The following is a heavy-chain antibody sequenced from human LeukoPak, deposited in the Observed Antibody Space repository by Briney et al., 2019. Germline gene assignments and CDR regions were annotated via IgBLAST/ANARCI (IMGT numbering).Heavy chain of an antibody. V-gene: IGHV4-39*01. J-gene: IGHJ6*04. CDR1: GGSIISSSYY. Sequence: SETLSLTSTVPGGSIISSSYYWGWIRHPPGKGLEWIGSIYYSGSTYYNPSLKSRVTISVDTSKNQFSLKLSSVTAADTAVYYCARHVSPYGDPGFLDVWGKGTTVTISS. D-gene: IGHD4-17*01. CDR2: IYYSGST. CDR3: ARHVSPYGDPGFLDV.